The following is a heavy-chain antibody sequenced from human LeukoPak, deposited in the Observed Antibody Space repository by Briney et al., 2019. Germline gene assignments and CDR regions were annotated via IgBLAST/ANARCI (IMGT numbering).Heavy chain of an antibody. CDR3: ARSGRGGAFDI. J-gene: IGHJ3*02. V-gene: IGHV3-74*01. Sequence: GGSLRLSCAASGFSVRTYWMSWVRQAPGKGLVWLSRISSDGTITSYADAVKGRFTLSRDSAKNTLYLQMNSLRGEDTAVYYCARSGRGGAFDIWGQGTMVTVSS. D-gene: IGHD1-26*01. CDR1: GFSVRTYW. CDR2: ISSDGTIT.